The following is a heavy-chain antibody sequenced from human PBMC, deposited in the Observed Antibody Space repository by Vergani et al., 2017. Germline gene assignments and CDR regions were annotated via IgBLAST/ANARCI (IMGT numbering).Heavy chain of an antibody. CDR3: ARXWLAAAGRGGWFDP. V-gene: IGHV4-61*02. CDR2: IYTSGST. D-gene: IGHD6-13*01. CDR1: GGSISSGSYY. Sequence: QVQLQESGPGLVKPSQTLSLTCTVSGGSISSGSYYWSWIRQPAGKGLEWIGRIYTSGSTNYNPSLKSRVTISVDTSKNQFSLKLSSVTAADTAVYYCARXWLAAAGRGGWFDPWGQGTLVTVSS. J-gene: IGHJ5*02.